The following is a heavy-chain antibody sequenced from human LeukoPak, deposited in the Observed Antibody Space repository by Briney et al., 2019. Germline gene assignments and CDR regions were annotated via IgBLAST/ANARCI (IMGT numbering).Heavy chain of an antibody. CDR2: IIPIFGTA. J-gene: IGHJ6*02. V-gene: IGHV1-69*01. Sequence: SVKVSCKASGGTFSSYAISWVRQAPGQGLEWMGGIIPIFGTANYAQKFQGRVTITADESTSTAYMELSSLRSEDTAVYYCARGDYYYDSSGYYYYYYGMDVWGQGTTVTVSS. CDR3: ARGDYYYDSSGYYYYYYGMDV. D-gene: IGHD3-22*01. CDR1: GGTFSSYA.